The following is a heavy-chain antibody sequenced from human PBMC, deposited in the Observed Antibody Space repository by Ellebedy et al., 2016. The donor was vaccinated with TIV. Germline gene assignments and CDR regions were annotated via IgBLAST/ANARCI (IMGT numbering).Heavy chain of an antibody. V-gene: IGHV1-8*01. D-gene: IGHD2-2*01. CDR3: ARVHCSSTSCYHYYYGMDV. Sequence: ASVKVSCKASGYTFTSYDINWVRQATGQGLEWMGWMNPNSGNTGYAQKFQGRVTMTRNTSISTAYMELSSLRSEDTAVYYCARVHCSSTSCYHYYYGMDVWGQGTTVTVSS. J-gene: IGHJ6*02. CDR1: GYTFTSYD. CDR2: MNPNSGNT.